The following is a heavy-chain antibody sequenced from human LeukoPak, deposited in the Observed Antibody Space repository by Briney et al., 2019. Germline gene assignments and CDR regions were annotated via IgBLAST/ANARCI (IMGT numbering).Heavy chain of an antibody. CDR3: ARDSSGPAF. V-gene: IGHV3-53*01. D-gene: IGHD3-22*01. Sequence: GVSLRLSCAASGFTVSNSYMSWVRQAPGKGLEWVSVIYSSDGTFYSDSVKGRFTISRDYSKNTLYLQLNSLRADDTAVYYCARDSSGPAFWGQGTLVTVSS. J-gene: IGHJ4*02. CDR1: GFTVSNSY. CDR2: IYSSDGT.